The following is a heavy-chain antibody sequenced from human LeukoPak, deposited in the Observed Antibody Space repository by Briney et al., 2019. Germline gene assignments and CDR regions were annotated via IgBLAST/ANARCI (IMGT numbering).Heavy chain of an antibody. CDR2: IIPIFGTA. CDR1: GGTFSSHT. J-gene: IGHJ4*02. Sequence: SVKVSCKASGGTFSSHTINWVRQAPGQGLEWMGGIIPIFGTANYAQKFQGRVTITAVESTSTAYMEVSSLRSEDTAVYYCARGWLAETMVVTPYNYWGQGTLVTVSS. CDR3: ARGWLAETMVVTPYNY. D-gene: IGHD4-23*01. V-gene: IGHV1-69*13.